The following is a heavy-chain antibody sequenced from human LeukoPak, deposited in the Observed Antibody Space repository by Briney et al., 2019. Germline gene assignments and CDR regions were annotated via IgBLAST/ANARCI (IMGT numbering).Heavy chain of an antibody. Sequence: GGSLRLSCAASGFTFSDYYMSWIRQAPGKGVEWVSYICYSSSYTNYADSVKGRFTISRDNAKNSLYLQMNSLRAEDTAVYYCASLVAGIDYWGQGTLVTVSS. J-gene: IGHJ4*02. CDR2: ICYSSSYT. V-gene: IGHV3-11*03. D-gene: IGHD6-19*01. CDR3: ASLVAGIDY. CDR1: GFTFSDYY.